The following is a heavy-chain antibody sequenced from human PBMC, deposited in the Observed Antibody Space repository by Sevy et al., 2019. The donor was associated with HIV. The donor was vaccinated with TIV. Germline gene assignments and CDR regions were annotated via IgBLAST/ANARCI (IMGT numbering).Heavy chain of an antibody. D-gene: IGHD3-10*01. CDR1: GYSISSGYY. J-gene: IGHJ5*02. V-gene: IGHV4-38-2*01. CDR2: IYHAGNT. Sequence: SETLSLICAVSGYSISSGYYWGWIRQPPGKGLEWIGTIYHAGNTYYNPSLKSRVTISLDTSKNQFSLKLSSVTAAHTAVYYCASLGITIVRGVNDNWFHPWGLGTLVTVSS. CDR3: ASLGITIVRGVNDNWFHP.